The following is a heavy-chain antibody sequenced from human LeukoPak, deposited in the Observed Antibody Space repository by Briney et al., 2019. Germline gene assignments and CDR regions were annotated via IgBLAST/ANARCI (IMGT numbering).Heavy chain of an antibody. CDR2: IKQDGSGK. CDR1: GFTFSSYW. D-gene: IGHD3-22*01. J-gene: IGHJ4*02. Sequence: TGGSLRLSCAASGFTFSSYWMSWVRQAPGKGLEWVANIKQDGSGKYYVDSVKGRFTISRDNAKNSLYLQMNSLRAEDTAVYYCARGGTYYYDRSGYYYFDYWGQGTLVTVPS. CDR3: ARGGTYYYDRSGYYYFDY. V-gene: IGHV3-7*01.